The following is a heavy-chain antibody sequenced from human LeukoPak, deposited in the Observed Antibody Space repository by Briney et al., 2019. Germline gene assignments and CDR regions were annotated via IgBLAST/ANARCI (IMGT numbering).Heavy chain of an antibody. CDR3: ARPDCSSTSCYEFDS. CDR1: GFTFSDYY. Sequence: GGSLRLSCAASGFTFSDYYMSWVRQAPGKGLEWVSHISSSGRTIYYADSVKGRFTISRDNAKDSLYLQMNSLRAEDTAVYYCARPDCSSTSCYEFDSWGQGTLVTVSS. J-gene: IGHJ4*02. V-gene: IGHV3-11*04. D-gene: IGHD2-2*01. CDR2: ISSSGRTI.